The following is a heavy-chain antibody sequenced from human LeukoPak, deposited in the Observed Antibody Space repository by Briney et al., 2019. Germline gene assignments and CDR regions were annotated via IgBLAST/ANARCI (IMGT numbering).Heavy chain of an antibody. D-gene: IGHD6-13*01. V-gene: IGHV3-23*01. CDR1: GFTFSSYA. CDR3: ARGGSSWSAFDI. Sequence: GGSLRLSCAASGFTFSSYAMNWVRQAPGKGLEWVSTISGSGGNTYYADSVKGRFTISRDNAKNTLYLQMNSLRVEDTAVYYCARGGSSWSAFDIWGQGTMVTVSS. CDR2: ISGSGGNT. J-gene: IGHJ3*02.